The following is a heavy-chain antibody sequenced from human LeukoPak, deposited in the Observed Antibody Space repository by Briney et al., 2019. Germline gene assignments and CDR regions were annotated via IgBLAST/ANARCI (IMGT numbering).Heavy chain of an antibody. J-gene: IGHJ2*01. Sequence: GGSLRLSCAPSGFTFSSYSMSWVRQTPGKGLEWVSYISSGSSTICYADSVKGRFTISRDNAKNSLYLQVNSLRDEDTAVYYCARGFRYFDLWGRGTLVTVSS. CDR3: ARGFRYFDL. CDR1: GFTFSSYS. CDR2: ISSGSSTI. V-gene: IGHV3-48*02. D-gene: IGHD2-21*01.